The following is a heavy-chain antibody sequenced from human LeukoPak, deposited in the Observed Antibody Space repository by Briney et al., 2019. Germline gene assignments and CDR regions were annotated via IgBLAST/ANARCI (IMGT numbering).Heavy chain of an antibody. D-gene: IGHD4-23*01. CDR2: IRASGGST. J-gene: IGHJ4*02. Sequence: GGSLRLSCAASGFTFSSSAMSWVRQVPGKGLEWVSGIRASGGSTYYADSVKGRFTISRDNSKNTLYLQMNSLRAEDTAVYYCAKEAGGNRFDNWGQGTLVTVSS. CDR1: GFTFSSSA. CDR3: AKEAGGNRFDN. V-gene: IGHV3-23*01.